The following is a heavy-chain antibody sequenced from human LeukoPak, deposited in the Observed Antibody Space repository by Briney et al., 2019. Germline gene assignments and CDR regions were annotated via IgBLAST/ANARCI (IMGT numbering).Heavy chain of an antibody. V-gene: IGHV4-30-2*01. D-gene: IGHD3-9*01. CDR2: IYHSGST. CDR3: ARLRYFDWSSDY. CDR1: GVSISSGGYS. Sequence: SETLSLTCAVSGVSISSGGYSWSWIRQPPGKGLEWIGYIYHSGSTYYNPSLKSRVTISVDRSKNQFSLKLSSVTAADTAVYYCARLRYFDWSSDYWGQGTLVTVSS. J-gene: IGHJ4*02.